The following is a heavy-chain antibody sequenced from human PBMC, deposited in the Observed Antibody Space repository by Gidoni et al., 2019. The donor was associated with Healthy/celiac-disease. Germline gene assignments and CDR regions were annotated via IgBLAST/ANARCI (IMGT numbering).Heavy chain of an antibody. D-gene: IGHD3-3*01. CDR1: GFTFSSYG. CDR3: ARGKPLGYYDFWSGRYGMDV. J-gene: IGHJ6*02. Sequence: QVQLVESGGGVVQPGRSLRLSCAASGFTFSSYGLPWVRQAPGKGLEWVAVIWYDGSNKYYADSGKGRFTISRDNSKNTLYLQMNSLRAEDTAVYYCARGKPLGYYDFWSGRYGMDVWGQGTTVTVSS. V-gene: IGHV3-33*01. CDR2: IWYDGSNK.